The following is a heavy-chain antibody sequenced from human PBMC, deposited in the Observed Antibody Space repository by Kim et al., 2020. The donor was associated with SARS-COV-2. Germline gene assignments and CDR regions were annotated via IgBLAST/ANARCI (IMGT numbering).Heavy chain of an antibody. CDR2: IWYDGSNK. V-gene: IGHV3-33*08. CDR3: ARTGLSVYGSGSPPYYYYGMDV. D-gene: IGHD3-10*01. Sequence: GGSLRLSCAACGFTFSSYGMHWVRQAPGKGLEWVAVIWYDGSNKYYADSVKGRFTISRDNSKNTLYLQMNSLRAEDTAVYYCARTGLSVYGSGSPPYYYYGMDVWGQVTTFTVSS. J-gene: IGHJ6*02. CDR1: GFTFSSYG.